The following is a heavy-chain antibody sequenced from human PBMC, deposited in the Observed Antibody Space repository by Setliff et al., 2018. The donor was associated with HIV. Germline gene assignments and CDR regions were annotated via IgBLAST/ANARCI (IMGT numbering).Heavy chain of an antibody. D-gene: IGHD3-22*01. CDR2: ISGSGSAM. Sequence: GGSLRLSCAASGFTFKYAWISWVRQAPGKGLEWVSYISGSGSAMYYADSVEGRFTISRDNAKNSLYLQMNSLRAEDTAVYHCARGHYFKDVWGQGTTVTVSS. J-gene: IGHJ6*02. CDR3: ARGHYFKDV. V-gene: IGHV3-11*04. CDR1: GFTFKYAW.